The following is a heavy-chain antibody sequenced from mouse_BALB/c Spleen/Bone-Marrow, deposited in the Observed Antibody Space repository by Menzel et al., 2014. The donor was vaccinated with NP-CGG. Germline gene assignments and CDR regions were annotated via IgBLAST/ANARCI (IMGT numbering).Heavy chain of an antibody. D-gene: IGHD1-1*01. J-gene: IGHJ3*01. V-gene: IGHV1-18*01. CDR1: GYTFTEST. CDR2: INPNNGAT. CDR3: ARRDYGPAWFTY. Sequence: SGPELVKPGASVKISCKTSGYTFTESTINWVKQSHGKSLEWIGGINPNNGATGYNQKLKGKATLTVDKSSSTAYLELRSLTSDDSAVYYCARRDYGPAWFTYWGQGTLVTVSA.